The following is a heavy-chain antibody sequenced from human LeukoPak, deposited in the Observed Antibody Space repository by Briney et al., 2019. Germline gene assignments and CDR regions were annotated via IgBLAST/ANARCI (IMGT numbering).Heavy chain of an antibody. J-gene: IGHJ5*02. CDR1: GYTFTCYY. D-gene: IGHD6-13*01. CDR2: INPNSGGT. V-gene: IGHV1-2*02. Sequence: ASVKVSCKASGYTFTCYYMHWVRQAPGQGLEWMGWINPNSGGTNYAQKFQGRVTMTRDTSISTAYMELSRLRPDDTAVYYCARDRYSSSWQTYNWFDPWGQGTLVTVSS. CDR3: ARDRYSSSWQTYNWFDP.